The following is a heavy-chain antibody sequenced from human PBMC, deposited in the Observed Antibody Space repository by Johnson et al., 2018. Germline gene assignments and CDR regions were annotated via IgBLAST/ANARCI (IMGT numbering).Heavy chain of an antibody. J-gene: IGHJ6*03. CDR3: AGSSTIFGVVITYYMDV. CDR2: ISYDGSNK. Sequence: QVQLVQSGGGVVQPGRSLRLSCAASGFTFSSYAMHWVRQAPGKGLAWVAAISYDGSNKYYADSVKGRVTISRDNSKNTLYLQMNSLRAEDAAVYYCAGSSTIFGVVITYYMDVWGKGTTVTVSS. V-gene: IGHV3-30-3*01. D-gene: IGHD3-3*01. CDR1: GFTFSSYA.